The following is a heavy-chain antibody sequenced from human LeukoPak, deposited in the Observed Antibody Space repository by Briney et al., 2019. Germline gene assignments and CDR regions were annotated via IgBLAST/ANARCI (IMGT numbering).Heavy chain of an antibody. CDR2: IKQDGSEK. CDR3: ASYYSYYHVMDV. J-gene: IGHJ6*02. Sequence: GGSLRLSCAASGFTLSSYRMSWVRQAPGNGLEWVANIKQDGSEKYYVDSVKGRFTISRDNAKNSLYLQMNSLRAEDTAVYYCASYYSYYHVMDVWGQGTTVTVSS. CDR1: GFTLSSYR. V-gene: IGHV3-7*01.